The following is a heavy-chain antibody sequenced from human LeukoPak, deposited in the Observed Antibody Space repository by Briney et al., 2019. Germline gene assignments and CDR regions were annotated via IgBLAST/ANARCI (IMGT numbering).Heavy chain of an antibody. CDR3: AKDRGYITYYFDY. D-gene: IGHD3-10*01. V-gene: IGHV3-30*18. CDR2: ISYDGSNK. Sequence: GGSLRLSCAASGFTFSSYGIHWVRQAPGKGLEWVAVISYDGSNKYYADSVKGRFTISRDNSKNTLPLQMNSLRAEDTAVYYCAKDRGYITYYFDYWGQGTLVTVSS. J-gene: IGHJ4*02. CDR1: GFTFSSYG.